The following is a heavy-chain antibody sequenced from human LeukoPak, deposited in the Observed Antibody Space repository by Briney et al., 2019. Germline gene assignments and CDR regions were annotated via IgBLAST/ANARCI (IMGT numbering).Heavy chain of an antibody. D-gene: IGHD1-26*01. Sequence: GGSLRLSCAASGFTFSSYSMNWVRQAPGKGLEWVSSIISSSSYIYYADSVKGRFTISRDNAKNSLYLQMNSLRAEDTAVYYCARPHSGSYSPFDYGGQGTVVTVSS. CDR3: ARPHSGSYSPFDY. V-gene: IGHV3-21*01. CDR2: IISSSSYI. CDR1: GFTFSSYS. J-gene: IGHJ4*02.